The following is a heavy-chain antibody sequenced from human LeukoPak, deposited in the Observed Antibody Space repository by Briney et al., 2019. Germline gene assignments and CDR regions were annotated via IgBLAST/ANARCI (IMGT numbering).Heavy chain of an antibody. CDR2: ISGSGGST. D-gene: IGHD3-3*01. Sequence: GGSLRLSCAASGFTFSSYAMSWVRQAPGKGLEWVSAISGSGGSTYYVDSVKGRFTISRDNSKNTLYLQMNSLRAEDTAVYYCAKSAGYYTVSYYYYYMDVWGKGTTVTVSS. J-gene: IGHJ6*03. CDR3: AKSAGYYTVSYYYYYMDV. V-gene: IGHV3-23*01. CDR1: GFTFSSYA.